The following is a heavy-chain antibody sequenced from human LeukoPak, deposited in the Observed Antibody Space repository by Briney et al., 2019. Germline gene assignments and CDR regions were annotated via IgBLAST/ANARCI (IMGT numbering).Heavy chain of an antibody. V-gene: IGHV3-23*01. Sequence: GGSLRLSCAASGFTFSSYAMSWVRQAPGKGLEWVSAISGSGGSTYYADSVKGRFTISRDNSKNTLYLQMNSLRAEDTAVYYCASHRGILEWLSRRDYYMDVWGKGTTVTVSS. CDR2: ISGSGGST. CDR1: GFTFSSYA. D-gene: IGHD3-3*01. CDR3: ASHRGILEWLSRRDYYMDV. J-gene: IGHJ6*03.